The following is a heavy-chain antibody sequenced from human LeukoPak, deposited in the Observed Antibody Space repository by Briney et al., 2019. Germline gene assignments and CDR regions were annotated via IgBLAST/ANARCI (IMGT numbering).Heavy chain of an antibody. Sequence: SETLSLTCTVSGGSISSYYWSWIRQPPGKGLEWIGYIYYGGSTNYNPSLKSRVTISVDTSKNQFSLKLSSVTAADTAVYYCARVGYSGYDFPDYWGQGTLVTVSS. CDR2: IYYGGST. V-gene: IGHV4-59*01. D-gene: IGHD5-12*01. J-gene: IGHJ4*02. CDR1: GGSISSYY. CDR3: ARVGYSGYDFPDY.